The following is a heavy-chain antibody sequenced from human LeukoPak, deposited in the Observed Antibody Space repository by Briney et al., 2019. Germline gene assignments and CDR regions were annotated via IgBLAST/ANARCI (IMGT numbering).Heavy chain of an antibody. Sequence: SETLSLTCTVSGGSISSYYWSWIRQPAGKGLEWIGRIYTSGGTNYNPSLKSRVTMSVDTSKNQFSLKLSSVTAADTAVYYCARVLWFGETKYYFDYWGQGTLVTVSS. CDR1: GGSISSYY. CDR2: IYTSGGT. V-gene: IGHV4-4*07. D-gene: IGHD3-10*01. J-gene: IGHJ4*02. CDR3: ARVLWFGETKYYFDY.